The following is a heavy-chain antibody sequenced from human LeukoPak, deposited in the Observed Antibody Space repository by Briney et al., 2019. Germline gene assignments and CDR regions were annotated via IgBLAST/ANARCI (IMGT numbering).Heavy chain of an antibody. CDR3: ARAHPRFDP. Sequence: ASVKVSCKASGGTFSSYAISWVRQAPGQGLEWMGRIIPILGIANYAQKFQGRVTITADKPTSTAYMELSSLRSEDTAVYYCARAHPRFDPWGQGTLVTVSS. V-gene: IGHV1-69*04. CDR2: IIPILGIA. J-gene: IGHJ5*02. CDR1: GGTFSSYA.